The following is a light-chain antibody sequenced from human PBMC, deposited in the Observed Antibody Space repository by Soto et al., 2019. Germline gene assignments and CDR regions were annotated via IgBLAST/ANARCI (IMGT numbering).Light chain of an antibody. Sequence: AIQLTQSPSSLSASVGDRVTITCRASQDIRGALAWYEQKPGNAPKLLIFDVSTLQSGVPSRFSGSGSGTDFTLTISSLQPEDFGTYYCQQFNTYPLTFGQGTRLE. J-gene: IGKJ5*01. V-gene: IGKV1-13*02. CDR1: QDIRGA. CDR3: QQFNTYPLT. CDR2: DVS.